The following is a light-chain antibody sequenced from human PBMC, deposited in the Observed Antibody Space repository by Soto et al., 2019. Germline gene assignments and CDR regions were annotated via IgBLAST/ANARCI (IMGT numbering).Light chain of an antibody. CDR3: QQYGSSPPIT. J-gene: IGKJ5*01. CDR1: QRVSNNY. CDR2: GAS. V-gene: IGKV3-20*01. Sequence: EIVLTQSPGTLSLSPGERATLSCRASQRVSNNYLAWYQQKPGQAPRLLIYGASTRATVIPDRFGGSGSATDFTPSISRLEPEYSVEYYCQQYGSSPPITFGQGTRVEIK.